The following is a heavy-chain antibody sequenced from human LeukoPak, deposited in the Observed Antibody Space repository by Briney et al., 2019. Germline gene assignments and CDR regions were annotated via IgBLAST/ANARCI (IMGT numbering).Heavy chain of an antibody. CDR3: AVERGYSGYEGFDY. Sequence: SETLSLTCTVSGGSISSSSYYWGWIRQPPGKGLEWIGEINHSGSTNYNPSLKSRVTISVDTSKNQFSLKLSSVTAADTAVYYCAVERGYSGYEGFDYWGQGTLVTVSS. D-gene: IGHD5-12*01. CDR2: INHSGST. V-gene: IGHV4-39*07. CDR1: GGSISSSSYY. J-gene: IGHJ4*02.